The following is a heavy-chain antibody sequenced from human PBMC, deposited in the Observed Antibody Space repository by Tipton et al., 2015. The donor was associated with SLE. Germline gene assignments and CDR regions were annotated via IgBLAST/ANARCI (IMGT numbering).Heavy chain of an antibody. CDR2: INHSGST. V-gene: IGHV4-34*01. CDR3: ARRGLAYYYGSGRALDI. J-gene: IGHJ3*02. D-gene: IGHD3-10*01. CDR1: GGSFSGYY. Sequence: TLSLTCAVYGGSFSGYYWSWIRQPPGKGLEWIGEINHSGSTNYNPSLKSRVTISADTSKNQFSLKLSSVTAADTAVYYCARRGLAYYYGSGRALDIWGQGTMVTVSS.